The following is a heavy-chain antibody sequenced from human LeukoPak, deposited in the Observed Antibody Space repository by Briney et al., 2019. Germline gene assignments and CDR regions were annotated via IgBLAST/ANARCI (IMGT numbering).Heavy chain of an antibody. V-gene: IGHV1-69*13. D-gene: IGHD3-10*01. CDR1: GGTFSSYA. CDR2: IIPIFGTA. J-gene: IGHJ4*02. Sequence: SVKVSCKASGGTFSSYAISWVRQAPGQGLEWMGGIIPIFGTANYAQKFQGRVTITADESTSTAYMELSSLRPEDTAVYYCAVWFGELGYFDYWGQGTLVTVSS. CDR3: AVWFGELGYFDY.